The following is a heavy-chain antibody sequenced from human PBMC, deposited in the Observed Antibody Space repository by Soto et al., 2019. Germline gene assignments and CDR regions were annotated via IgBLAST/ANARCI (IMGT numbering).Heavy chain of an antibody. Sequence: ASVKVSCKVSGYTLTELSMHWVRQAPGKGLEWMGGFDPEDGETIYAQKFQGRVTMTEDTSTDTAYMELSSLRSEDTAVYYCATHSPAYYYDSSGYYDAFDIWGQGTMVTVSS. CDR1: GYTLTELS. J-gene: IGHJ3*02. V-gene: IGHV1-24*01. D-gene: IGHD3-22*01. CDR3: ATHSPAYYYDSSGYYDAFDI. CDR2: FDPEDGET.